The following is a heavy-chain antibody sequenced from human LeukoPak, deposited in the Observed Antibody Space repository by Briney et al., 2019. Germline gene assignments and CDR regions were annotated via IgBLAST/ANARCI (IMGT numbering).Heavy chain of an antibody. CDR3: ARGGYSGTYFFDY. J-gene: IGHJ4*02. CDR1: GLIFSNYW. D-gene: IGHD1-26*01. Sequence: GGSLRLSCGASGLIFSNYWMSWVRQAPGKGLEWVAVVWYDGTNIHYVDSVKGRFTISRDNSKSTLYLQMNSLTAEDTAVYYCARGGYSGTYFFDYWGQGTPVTVSS. V-gene: IGHV3-33*08. CDR2: VWYDGTNI.